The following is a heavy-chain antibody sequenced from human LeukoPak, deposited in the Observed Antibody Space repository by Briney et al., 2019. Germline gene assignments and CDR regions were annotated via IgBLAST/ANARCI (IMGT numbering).Heavy chain of an antibody. J-gene: IGHJ3*02. V-gene: IGHV1-18*01. Sequence: GASVKVSCKASGGTFSSYAISWVRQAPGQGLEWMGWISAYNGNTNYAQKLQGRVTMTTDTSTSTAYMELRSLRSDDTAVYYCARVPDMIVVVITDRALGAFDIWGQGTMVTVSS. CDR1: GGTFSSYA. CDR2: ISAYNGNT. CDR3: ARVPDMIVVVITDRALGAFDI. D-gene: IGHD3-22*01.